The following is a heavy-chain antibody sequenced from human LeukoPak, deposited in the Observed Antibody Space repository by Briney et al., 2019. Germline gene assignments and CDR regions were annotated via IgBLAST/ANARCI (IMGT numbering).Heavy chain of an antibody. V-gene: IGHV3-30*18. Sequence: GGSLRLSCAASGFTFSSYAMHWVRQAPGKGLEWVAVISYDGSNKYYADSVKGRFTISRDNSKNTLYLQMNSLRAEDTAVYYCAKIASSSSLLDYWGQGTLVTVSS. CDR3: AKIASSSSLLDY. D-gene: IGHD6-6*01. J-gene: IGHJ4*02. CDR1: GFTFSSYA. CDR2: ISYDGSNK.